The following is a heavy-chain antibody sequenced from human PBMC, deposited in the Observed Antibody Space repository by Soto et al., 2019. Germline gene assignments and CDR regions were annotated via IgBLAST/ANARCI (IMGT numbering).Heavy chain of an antibody. CDR3: ARLSVSYQYYFDY. CDR2: IYPGDSDT. J-gene: IGHJ4*02. V-gene: IGHV5-51*01. CDR1: GYSFTSYW. Sequence: EVQLVQXXXXXXXXXESLKISCKGSGYSFTSYWIGWVRQMPGKGLEWMGIIYPGDSDTRYSPPFQGQVTVSADKSISTAYLQWSSLKASDTAMYYCARLSVSYQYYFDYWGQGTLVTVSS. D-gene: IGHD1-26*01.